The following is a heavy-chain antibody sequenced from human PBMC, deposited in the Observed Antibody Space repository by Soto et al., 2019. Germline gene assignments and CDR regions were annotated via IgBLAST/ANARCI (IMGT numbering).Heavy chain of an antibody. CDR2: ISYDGSNK. CDR3: ARVTIGCSSTSCYKVSDY. V-gene: IGHV3-30-3*01. D-gene: IGHD2-2*02. CDR1: GFTFSSYA. Sequence: GGSLRLSCAASGFTFSSYAMHWVRQAPGKGLEWVAVISYDGSNKYYADSVKGRFTISRDNSKNTLYLQMNSLRAEDTAVYYCARVTIGCSSTSCYKVSDYWGQGTLVTVSS. J-gene: IGHJ4*02.